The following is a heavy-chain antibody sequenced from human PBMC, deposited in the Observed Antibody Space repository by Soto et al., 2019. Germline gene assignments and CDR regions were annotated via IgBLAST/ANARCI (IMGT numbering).Heavy chain of an antibody. CDR3: ARGRTALATRWFEC. V-gene: IGHV4-34*01. J-gene: IGHJ5*01. Sequence: ASEPLSLTCAVFGGSFSDSYWSWIRQSPEKGLEWIGEITNSGSTYYNPSLKSRVTISGDTSKNQFSLEVRSVTAADTAVYFCARGRTALATRWFECWGQGTLVTDSS. D-gene: IGHD1-1*01. CDR2: ITNSGST. CDR1: GGSFSDSY.